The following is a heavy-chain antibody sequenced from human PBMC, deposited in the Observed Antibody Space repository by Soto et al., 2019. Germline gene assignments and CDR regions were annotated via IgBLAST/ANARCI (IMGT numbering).Heavy chain of an antibody. CDR1: GYTFTSYG. CDR2: INGYTGNT. D-gene: IGHD3-16*01. CDR3: ARSWVTGKGGMDV. V-gene: IGHV1-18*01. Sequence: QVQLVQSGAEVKKPGASVKVSCKASGYTFTSYGFSWVRQAPGQGLEWMGWINGYTGNTHYAQKFQGRVTMTTDTSTSRAYMERWTLIADDTAVYYCARSWVTGKGGMDVWGQGTTVTVSS. J-gene: IGHJ6*02.